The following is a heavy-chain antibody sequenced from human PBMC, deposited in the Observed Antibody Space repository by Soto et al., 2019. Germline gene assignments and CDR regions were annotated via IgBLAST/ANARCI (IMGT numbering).Heavy chain of an antibody. V-gene: IGHV1-69*01. D-gene: IGHD5-12*01. CDR2: IIPIFGTA. CDR3: ARDGDIVATISGGYFDY. J-gene: IGHJ4*02. Sequence: QVQLVQSGAEVKKPGSSVKVSCKASGGTFSSYAISWVRQAPGQGLEWMGGIIPIFGTANYAQKFQGRVTITADESTSTAYMELSSLRSEDTAVYYCARDGDIVATISGGYFDYWGQGTLVTVSS. CDR1: GGTFSSYA.